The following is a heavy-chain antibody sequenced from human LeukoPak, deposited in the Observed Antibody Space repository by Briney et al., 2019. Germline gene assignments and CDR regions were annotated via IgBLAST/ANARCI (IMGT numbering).Heavy chain of an antibody. Sequence: SVKVSCKASGGTFSSYAISWVRQAPGQGLEWMGGIIPIFGTANYAQKFQGRVTITADKSTSTAYMERSSLRSEDTAVYYCARDNCSSTSCPEPINWFDPWGQGTLVTVSS. CDR1: GGTFSSYA. V-gene: IGHV1-69*06. CDR2: IIPIFGTA. D-gene: IGHD2-2*01. J-gene: IGHJ5*02. CDR3: ARDNCSSTSCPEPINWFDP.